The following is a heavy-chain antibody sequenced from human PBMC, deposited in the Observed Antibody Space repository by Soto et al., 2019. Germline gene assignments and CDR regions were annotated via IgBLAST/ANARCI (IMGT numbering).Heavy chain of an antibody. Sequence: EVQLLESGGGLVQPGGSLRLSCVGSGFTFINYAMNWVRQTPGKGREWVSGISGGGDRTFDADSVKGRFTISRDNSKNTVNLQMNSLRADDTAVYYCARNVLGSTSRPDWWYFDLWGRGTLVTVSS. J-gene: IGHJ2*01. CDR3: ARNVLGSTSRPDWWYFDL. CDR2: ISGGGDRT. CDR1: GFTFINYA. D-gene: IGHD2-2*01. V-gene: IGHV3-23*01.